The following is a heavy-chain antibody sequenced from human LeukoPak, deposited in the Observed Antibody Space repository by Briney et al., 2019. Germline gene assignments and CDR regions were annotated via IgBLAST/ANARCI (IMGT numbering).Heavy chain of an antibody. Sequence: GRSLRLSCTASGFTFGDYAMSWVRKAPGKGPEWVGFIRRKANGGTTEYAASVKGSFTISRDDSKSIAYLQMNSLKTEDTAVYYCTSGLYYDSWSDPFDYWGQGTLVTVSS. D-gene: IGHD3-3*01. CDR2: IRRKANGGTT. J-gene: IGHJ4*02. CDR1: GFTFGDYA. V-gene: IGHV3-49*04. CDR3: TSGLYYDSWSDPFDY.